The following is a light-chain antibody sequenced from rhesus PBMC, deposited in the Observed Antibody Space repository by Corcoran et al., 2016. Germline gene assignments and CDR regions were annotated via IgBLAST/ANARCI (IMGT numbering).Light chain of an antibody. J-gene: IGKJ1*01. CDR1: ESVGNY. Sequence: EIVMTQSPATLSLSPGETATLSCRASESVGNYLAWYQQKPGQAPKLLVQSAYFRATGIPDRFSGSGSRTEFTLTSSSLEPEYVGVYHGQQYNDLLPTFGQGTKVEIK. CDR2: SAY. V-gene: IGKV3-40*03. CDR3: QQYNDLLPT.